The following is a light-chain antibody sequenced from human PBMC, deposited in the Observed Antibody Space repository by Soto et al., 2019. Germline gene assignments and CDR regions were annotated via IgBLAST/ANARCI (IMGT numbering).Light chain of an antibody. CDR1: SSDVGGYNY. CDR3: SSYPSSSTYV. V-gene: IGLV2-14*03. Sequence: QSVLTQPASVSRSPGQSITISCTGTSSDVGGYNYVSWYQQQHPGKAPKLLIFDVSNRPSGVSNRFSGSKSANTASLTISGLQSEDEADYYCSSYPSSSTYVFGTGTKVTVL. J-gene: IGLJ1*01. CDR2: DVS.